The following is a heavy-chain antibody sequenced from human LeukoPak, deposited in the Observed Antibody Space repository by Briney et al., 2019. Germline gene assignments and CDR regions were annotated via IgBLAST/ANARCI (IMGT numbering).Heavy chain of an antibody. Sequence: TGGSLRLSCAASGFTFSSYWMSWVRQAPGKGLEWVANIKQDGSENYYVDSVKGRFTISRDNAKNSLYLQMNSLRAEDTAVYYCARDKHCTNGVCYSPSYAFDIWGQGTMVTVSS. CDR3: ARDKHCTNGVCYSPSYAFDI. V-gene: IGHV3-7*01. D-gene: IGHD2-8*01. J-gene: IGHJ3*02. CDR1: GFTFSSYW. CDR2: IKQDGSEN.